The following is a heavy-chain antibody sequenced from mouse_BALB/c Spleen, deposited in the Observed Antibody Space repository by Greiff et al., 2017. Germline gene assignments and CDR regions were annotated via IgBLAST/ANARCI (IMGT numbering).Heavy chain of an antibody. J-gene: IGHJ4*01. V-gene: IGHV5-4*02. CDR3: AREQYGNYGGYAMDY. CDR2: ISDGGSYT. D-gene: IGHD2-10*02. Sequence: EVQVVESGGGLVKPGGSLKLSCAASGFTFSDYYMYWVRQTPEKRLEWVATISDGGSYTYYPDSVKGRFTISRDNAKNNLYLQMSSLKSEDTAMYYCAREQYGNYGGYAMDYWGQGTSVTVSS. CDR1: GFTFSDYY.